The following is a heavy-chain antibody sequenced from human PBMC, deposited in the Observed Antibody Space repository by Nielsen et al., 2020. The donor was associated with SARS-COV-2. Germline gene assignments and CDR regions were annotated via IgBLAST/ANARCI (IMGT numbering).Heavy chain of an antibody. Sequence: ASVKVSCKASGYTFTGYYMHWVRQAPGQGLEWMGRINPNSGGTNYAQKFQGRVTMTTDTSISTAYMELSRLRSDDTAVYYCAREPGIAVAANYYGMDVWGQGTTVTVSS. V-gene: IGHV1-2*06. CDR3: AREPGIAVAANYYGMDV. CDR1: GYTFTGYY. J-gene: IGHJ6*02. CDR2: INPNSGGT. D-gene: IGHD6-19*01.